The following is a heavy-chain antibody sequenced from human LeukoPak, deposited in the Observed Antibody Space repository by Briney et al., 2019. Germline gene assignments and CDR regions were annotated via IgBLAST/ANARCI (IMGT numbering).Heavy chain of an antibody. CDR1: GGSFSGYY. CDR3: ARVRGIAAADV. Sequence: SETLSLTCAVYGGSFSGYYWSWIRQPPGKGLEWIGEINHSGSTNYNPSLKSRVTISVDTSKNQFSLKLSSVTAADTAVYYCARVRGIAAADVWGQGTTVTVSS. CDR2: INHSGST. V-gene: IGHV4-34*01. J-gene: IGHJ6*02. D-gene: IGHD6-13*01.